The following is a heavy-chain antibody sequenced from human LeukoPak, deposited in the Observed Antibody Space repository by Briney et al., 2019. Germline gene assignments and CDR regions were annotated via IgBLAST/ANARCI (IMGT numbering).Heavy chain of an antibody. CDR2: ISTSSATI. V-gene: IGHV3-48*03. CDR3: GASRQYVGAFDI. Sequence: GRSLRLSCAASGFTFSSYELYWVRQAPGKGLEWISYISTSSATIKYANSVRGRFTISRDDARESLYLQMNSLRAEDTAIYYCGASRQYVGAFDIWGQGTLVTVSS. D-gene: IGHD3-16*01. J-gene: IGHJ3*02. CDR1: GFTFSSYE.